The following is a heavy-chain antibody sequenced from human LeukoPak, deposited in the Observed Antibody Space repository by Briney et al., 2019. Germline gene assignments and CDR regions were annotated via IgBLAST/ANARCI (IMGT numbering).Heavy chain of an antibody. J-gene: IGHJ4*02. CDR3: VKVGFLSVILRGFHFDY. CDR2: ISWSGGRT. V-gene: IGHV3-23*01. CDR1: GFTFSSYA. Sequence: GGSLRLSCAASGFTFSSYAMRWVRQAPGKGLEGVSGISWSGGRTYYADSVQGRLTISRDNSKNTLYLHMNSLRAEERAVYYCVKVGFLSVILRGFHFDYWGQRTLVTVSP. D-gene: IGHD2-21*01.